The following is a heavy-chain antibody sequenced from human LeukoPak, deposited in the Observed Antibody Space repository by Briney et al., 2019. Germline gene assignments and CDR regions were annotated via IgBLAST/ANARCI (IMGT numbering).Heavy chain of an antibody. Sequence: SETLSLTCAVSGGSISSSNWWSWVRQPPGKGLEWIGEIYHSGSTNYNPSLKSRVTISVDKSKNQFSLKLSSVTAADTAVYYCAREGFDYGDYLRSEEGERWCFDYWGQGTLVTVSS. CDR2: IYHSGST. CDR1: GGSISSSNW. D-gene: IGHD4-17*01. CDR3: AREGFDYGDYLRSEEGERWCFDY. V-gene: IGHV4-4*02. J-gene: IGHJ4*02.